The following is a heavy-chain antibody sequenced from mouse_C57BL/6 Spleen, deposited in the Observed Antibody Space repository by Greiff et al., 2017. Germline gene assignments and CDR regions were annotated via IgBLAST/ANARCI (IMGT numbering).Heavy chain of an antibody. CDR1: GYSFTGYY. CDR3: SRGGYAIDY. Sequence: VQLKQSGPELVKPGASVKISCKASGYSFTGYYMNWVKQSPEKSLEWIGEINPSNGGTTYNQKFKAKATLTVDNSSSTAAMQLKSLTSEDSAVYYCSRGGYAIDYWGQGTSVTVSS. J-gene: IGHJ4*01. V-gene: IGHV1-42*01. CDR2: INPSNGGT.